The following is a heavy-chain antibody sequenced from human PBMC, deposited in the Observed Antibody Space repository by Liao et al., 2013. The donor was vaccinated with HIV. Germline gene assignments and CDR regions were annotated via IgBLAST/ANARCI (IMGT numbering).Heavy chain of an antibody. CDR3: AGGPLSKPTPGY. D-gene: IGHD1-1*01. J-gene: IGHJ4*02. CDR1: GGSFSGYY. CDR2: IDHNGST. Sequence: QVQLQQWGAGLLKPSETLSLTCAVYGGSFSGYYWSWIRQSPEMGLEWIGEIDHNGSTNYNPSLKSRVTMSVDTSKNQFSLKLTSVTAADTAVYYCAGGPLSKPTPGYWGRGNPWSPSP. V-gene: IGHV4-34*01.